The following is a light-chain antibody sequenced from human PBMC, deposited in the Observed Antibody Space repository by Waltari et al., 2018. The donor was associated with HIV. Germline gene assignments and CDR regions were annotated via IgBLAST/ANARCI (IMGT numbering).Light chain of an antibody. CDR3: QQYYSTPLT. CDR2: RAS. CDR1: QSVGYSSTNNHH. J-gene: IGKJ4*01. V-gene: IGKV4-1*01. Sequence: DIVMTQSPDSLAVSLGDRATISCKSSQSVGYSSTNNHHLSGYQPKPGQPPKLLIYRASTRASGVPDRFSGSGSGTDFTLTISSLQAEDVAVYYCQQYYSTPLTFGGGTKVEIK.